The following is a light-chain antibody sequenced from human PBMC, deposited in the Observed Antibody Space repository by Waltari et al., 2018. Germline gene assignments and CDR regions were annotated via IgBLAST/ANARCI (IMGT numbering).Light chain of an antibody. Sequence: IQMTQSPSSLSASVVDTVTINCLASQGIANNLNWYQKKAGKAPRLLISKASSLQNGIPSRLSGSGSGTVFTLTISTLQPEDFATYYCQQGSSYPRTFGQGTKVDIK. J-gene: IGKJ1*01. V-gene: IGKV1-16*01. CDR2: KAS. CDR3: QQGSSYPRT. CDR1: QGIANN.